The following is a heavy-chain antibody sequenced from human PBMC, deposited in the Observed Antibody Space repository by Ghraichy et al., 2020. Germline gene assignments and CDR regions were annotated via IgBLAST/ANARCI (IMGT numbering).Heavy chain of an antibody. V-gene: IGHV4-59*01. Sequence: SETLSLTCTVSGGSISSYYWSWIRQPPGKGLEWIGYIYYSGSTNYNPSLKSRVTISVDTSKNQFSLKLSSVTAADTAVYYCASADDYGDYGVTYWGQGTLVTVSS. CDR1: GGSISSYY. CDR3: ASADDYGDYGVTY. CDR2: IYYSGST. D-gene: IGHD4-17*01. J-gene: IGHJ4*02.